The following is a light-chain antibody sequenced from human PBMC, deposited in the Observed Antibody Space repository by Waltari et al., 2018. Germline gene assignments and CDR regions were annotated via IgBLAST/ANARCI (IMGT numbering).Light chain of an antibody. Sequence: QSALTQPASVSGSPGQSITISCTGTSSDVGGYNYVSWYQQHPGKAPKHMVYEVSNRPSGVSNRFSGSKSGNTASLTISGLQAEDEAHYYCSSYTSSSTHYVFGTGTKVTVL. CDR1: SSDVGGYNY. CDR3: SSYTSSSTHYV. V-gene: IGLV2-14*01. J-gene: IGLJ1*01. CDR2: EVS.